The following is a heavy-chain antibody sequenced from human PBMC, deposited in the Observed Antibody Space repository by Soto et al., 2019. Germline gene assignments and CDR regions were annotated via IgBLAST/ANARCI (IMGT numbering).Heavy chain of an antibody. CDR1: GFTFSSYA. V-gene: IGHV3-23*01. CDR2: ISGSGGTA. D-gene: IGHD1-26*01. J-gene: IGHJ4*02. CDR3: AKGRGQKWDFDY. Sequence: EVQLLESGGGSVQPGGSLRLSCAASGFTFSSYAMHWVRRPPGKGLEWVSSISGSGGTAYYADSVKGRFSISRDSLVNTLYLQMNSLRAEDTAVYYCAKGRGQKWDFDYWGQGPLVTVSP.